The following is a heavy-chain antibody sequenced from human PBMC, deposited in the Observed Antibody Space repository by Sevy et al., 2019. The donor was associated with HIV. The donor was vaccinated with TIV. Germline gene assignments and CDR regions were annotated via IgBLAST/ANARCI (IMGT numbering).Heavy chain of an antibody. D-gene: IGHD2-2*02. J-gene: IGHJ6*02. Sequence: ASVKGSCKASGGTFSSYAISWVRQAPGQGLEWMGGIIPIFGTANYAQKFQGRVTITADESTSTAYMELSSLRSEDTAVYYCARGPRRVPAAIRVGDYYYYGMDVWGQGTTVTVSS. CDR2: IIPIFGTA. CDR3: ARGPRRVPAAIRVGDYYYYGMDV. V-gene: IGHV1-69*13. CDR1: GGTFSSYA.